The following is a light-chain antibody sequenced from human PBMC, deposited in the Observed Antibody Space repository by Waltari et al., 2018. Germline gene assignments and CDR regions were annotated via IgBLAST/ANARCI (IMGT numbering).Light chain of an antibody. J-gene: IGKJ1*01. CDR3: MQATNWPLT. Sequence: DVVMSQSPLSLPVTPGQPASITCRSSQSLVHSDGFTYLNWFQQRPGQSPRSLIYKVSRRDSGVPDRFSGSGSGTDFTLKISRVEAEDVGVYYCMQATNWPLTFGQGTKVEIK. V-gene: IGKV2-30*02. CDR2: KVS. CDR1: QSLVHSDGFTY.